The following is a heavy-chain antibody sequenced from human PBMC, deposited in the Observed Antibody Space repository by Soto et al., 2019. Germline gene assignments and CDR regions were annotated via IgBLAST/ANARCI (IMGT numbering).Heavy chain of an antibody. Sequence: PGGSLRLSCTVSGFNFNDYYMSWIRQAPGKGLQWISYISNTGTTIYYADSVKGRFTISRDTTTNSLFLQMNSLRGEDTALYYCARDHCSSSNCYPRWFFDLWGRGTLVTVSS. J-gene: IGHJ2*01. CDR1: GFNFNDYY. CDR3: ARDHCSSSNCYPRWFFDL. D-gene: IGHD2-2*01. CDR2: ISNTGTTI. V-gene: IGHV3-11*01.